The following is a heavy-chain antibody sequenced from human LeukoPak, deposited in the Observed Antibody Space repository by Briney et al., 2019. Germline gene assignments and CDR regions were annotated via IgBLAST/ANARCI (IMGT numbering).Heavy chain of an antibody. Sequence: VGPLRLSCAASRYSFRGAWMTWGRQAPEKGLEWVANIKEDGSEKYYADFVKGPFTISRDNAKNSLDLQMNSLRAEDTAVYYCARRGSTDYWGQGNLVTVSS. CDR2: IKEDGSEK. D-gene: IGHD2/OR15-2a*01. CDR1: RYSFRGAW. V-gene: IGHV3-7*03. J-gene: IGHJ4*02. CDR3: ARRGSTDY.